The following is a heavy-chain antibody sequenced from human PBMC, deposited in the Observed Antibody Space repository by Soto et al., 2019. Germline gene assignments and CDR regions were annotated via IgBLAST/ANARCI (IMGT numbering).Heavy chain of an antibody. J-gene: IGHJ4*02. CDR2: IYHSGST. V-gene: IGHV4-4*02. D-gene: IGHD6-13*01. CDR1: GCSISSSNW. Sequence: SETLSLTCAFSGCSISSSNWWSWVRQPPGKGLEWIGEIYHSGSTNYNPSLKSRVTISVDKSKNQFSLKLSSVTAADTAVYYCARYSSSWYTGDFDYWGQGTLVTVSS. CDR3: ARYSSSWYTGDFDY.